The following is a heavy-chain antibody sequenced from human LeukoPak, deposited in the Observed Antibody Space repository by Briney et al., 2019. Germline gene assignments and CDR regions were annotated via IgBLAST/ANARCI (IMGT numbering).Heavy chain of an antibody. J-gene: IGHJ5*02. CDR1: GYTLTELS. D-gene: IGHD3-10*01. Sequence: ASVKVSCKVSGYTLTELSMHWVRPAPGKGLEWMGGFDPEDGETIYAQKFQGTVTMTEDTSTDTAYMELSSLRSEDTAVYYCASPYGSGYNWFDPWGQGTLVTVSS. V-gene: IGHV1-24*01. CDR2: FDPEDGET. CDR3: ASPYGSGYNWFDP.